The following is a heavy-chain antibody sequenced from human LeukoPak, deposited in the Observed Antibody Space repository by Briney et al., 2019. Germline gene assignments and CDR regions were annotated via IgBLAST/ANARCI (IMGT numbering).Heavy chain of an antibody. D-gene: IGHD6-13*01. J-gene: IGHJ5*02. CDR3: ARETYSSSWFGSPFDP. Sequence: ASMKVSCKASGYTFTAYYIHWVRQAPGQGLEWMGWIDPNSGDTKYVEKFQGRVTMTRDTSFSTAYMAQSSLRSDDTAMYYCARETYSSSWFGSPFDPWGQGTLVTVSS. V-gene: IGHV1-2*02. CDR2: IDPNSGDT. CDR1: GYTFTAYY.